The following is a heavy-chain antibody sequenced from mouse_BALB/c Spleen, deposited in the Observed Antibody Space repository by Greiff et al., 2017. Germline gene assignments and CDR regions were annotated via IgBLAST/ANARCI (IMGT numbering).Heavy chain of an antibody. CDR1: GYTFTSYT. CDR3: ARSGYYGYDAMDY. Sequence: VQLQQSAAELARPGASVKMSCKASGYTFTSYTMHWVKQRPGQGLEWIGYINPSSGYTEYNQKFKDKTTLTADKSSSTAYMQLSSLTSEDSAVYYCARSGYYGYDAMDYWGQGTSVTVSS. D-gene: IGHD1-2*01. J-gene: IGHJ4*01. CDR2: INPSSGYT. V-gene: IGHV1-4*02.